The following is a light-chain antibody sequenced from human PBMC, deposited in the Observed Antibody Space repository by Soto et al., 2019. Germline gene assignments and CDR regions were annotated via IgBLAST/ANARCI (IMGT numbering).Light chain of an antibody. J-gene: IGKJ1*01. CDR3: QETYNSPLT. V-gene: IGKV1-39*01. Sequence: DIQMTQSPSSLSASVGDRVTITCRSSQNIRIYLNWFQQKPGKAPNLLIYGAYSLHSGVPSRFSGSGSGTDFTLTINSLQPEDFAVYYCQETYNSPLTFGQGTMVEMK. CDR2: GAY. CDR1: QNIRIY.